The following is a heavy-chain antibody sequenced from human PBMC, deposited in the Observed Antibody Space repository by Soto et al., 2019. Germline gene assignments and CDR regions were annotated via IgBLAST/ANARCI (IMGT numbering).Heavy chain of an antibody. CDR1: GFTFSSYS. CDR3: ARGEYYYDSSGLSY. D-gene: IGHD3-22*01. V-gene: IGHV3-48*02. Sequence: EVQLVESGGGLVQPGGSLRLSCAASGFTFSSYSMNWVRQAPGKGLEWVSYISSSSSTIYYADSVKGRFTISRDNAKKSRYLQMNSLRDEDTAVYYCARGEYYYDSSGLSYWGQGTLVTVSS. CDR2: ISSSSSTI. J-gene: IGHJ4*02.